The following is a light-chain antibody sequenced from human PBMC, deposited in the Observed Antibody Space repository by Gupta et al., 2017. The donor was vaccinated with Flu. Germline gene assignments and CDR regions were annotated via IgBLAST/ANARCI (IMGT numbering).Light chain of an antibody. CDR1: KVGDKY. Sequence: GKTTRITCYGDKVGDKYAYGEQQKPAEYPVLVIYEELKRTAGRSERFSGSNSGNTATLTVSGTDDMDEADYDWHASDSSTERFGGGTKLTVL. CDR3: HASDSSTER. CDR2: EEL. V-gene: IGLV3-1*01. J-gene: IGLJ3*02.